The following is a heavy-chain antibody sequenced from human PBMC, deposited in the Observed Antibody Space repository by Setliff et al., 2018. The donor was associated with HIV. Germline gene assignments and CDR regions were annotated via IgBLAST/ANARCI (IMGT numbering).Heavy chain of an antibody. CDR2: ISSSSSYT. CDR1: GFTFSSYS. CDR3: ATDCAVVGGTGSLDS. D-gene: IGHD1-26*01. V-gene: IGHV3-21*04. Sequence: PGGSLRLSCAASGFTFSSYSMNWVRQAPGKGLEWVSYISSSSSYTHYADSVKGRFTISRDNAKNSLYLQMNSLRVEDTAVYYCATDCAVVGGTGSLDSWGQGTLVTVS. J-gene: IGHJ4*02.